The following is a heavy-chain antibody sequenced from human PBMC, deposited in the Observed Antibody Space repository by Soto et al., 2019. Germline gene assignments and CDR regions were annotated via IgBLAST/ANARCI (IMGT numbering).Heavy chain of an antibody. Sequence: HPGGSLRLSCAVSGFAISSYYMTWVCQAPGKGLEWVSVIYTAGGTYYADSVKGRFIISRDNSKNTLSLQMNSLRAGDTAVYYCARRGLLRSGPLDFWGQGALVTVSS. CDR1: GFAISSYY. CDR2: IYTAGGT. J-gene: IGHJ4*02. V-gene: IGHV3-53*01. CDR3: ARRGLLRSGPLDF. D-gene: IGHD3-10*01.